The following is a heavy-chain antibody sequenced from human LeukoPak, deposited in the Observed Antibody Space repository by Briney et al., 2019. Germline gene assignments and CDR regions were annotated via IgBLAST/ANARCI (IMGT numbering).Heavy chain of an antibody. V-gene: IGHV3-11*01. Sequence: GGSLRLSCATSGFTFSDYYMSWIRQAPGKGLEWVSYISSSGSTIYYADSVKGRFTISRDNAKNSLYLQMNSLRAEDTAVYYCARDHPPTSGWAIDYWGQGTLVTVSS. CDR1: GFTFSDYY. CDR2: ISSSGSTI. J-gene: IGHJ4*02. CDR3: ARDHPPTSGWAIDY. D-gene: IGHD3-10*01.